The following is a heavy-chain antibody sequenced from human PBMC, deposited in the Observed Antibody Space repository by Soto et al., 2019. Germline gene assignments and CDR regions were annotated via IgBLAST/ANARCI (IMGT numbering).Heavy chain of an antibody. D-gene: IGHD3-9*01. CDR1: GFTFIGYA. Sequence: GGSLRLSCAASGFTFIGYALNWVRQAPGKGLEWVSTINGYGGDSTYYADSVKGRFTISRDNSKSTLFLQMNSLRAEDTAVYYGARDPSTGYADYWGQGTLVTVSS. V-gene: IGHV3-23*01. CDR2: INGYGGDST. J-gene: IGHJ4*02. CDR3: ARDPSTGYADY.